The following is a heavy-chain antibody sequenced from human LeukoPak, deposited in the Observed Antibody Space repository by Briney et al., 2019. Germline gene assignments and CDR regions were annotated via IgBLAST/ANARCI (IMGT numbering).Heavy chain of an antibody. D-gene: IGHD1-14*01. V-gene: IGHV3-33*01. CDR3: TRYNNDHFDY. J-gene: IGHJ4*02. Sequence: GGPLRLSCAGSGFTFGGYGMHWFRQTPGKGLEWVAVIAYDGSRAFYADSVKGRFTISRDKSKNTMSVQMDDLRAEDTAVYYCTRYNNDHFDYWGQGTLVTVSS. CDR2: IAYDGSRA. CDR1: GFTFGGYG.